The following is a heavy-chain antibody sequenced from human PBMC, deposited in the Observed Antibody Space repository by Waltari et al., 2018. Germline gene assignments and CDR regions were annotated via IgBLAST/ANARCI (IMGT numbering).Heavy chain of an antibody. J-gene: IGHJ5*02. CDR2: LYPAPGDSHI. CDR1: GYIFTSYW. CDR3: VRGLLGGYERGWFDP. V-gene: IGHV5-51*01. Sequence: EVQLVQSGAEVKKPGESLKISCKASGYIFTSYWIGWVRQRPGKGLDWIGTLYPAPGDSHIRYSPSFQGRVTISADKSVTTVYLHWSSLEASDTAIYYCVRGLLGGYERGWFDPWGQGTLVTVSS. D-gene: IGHD3-9*01.